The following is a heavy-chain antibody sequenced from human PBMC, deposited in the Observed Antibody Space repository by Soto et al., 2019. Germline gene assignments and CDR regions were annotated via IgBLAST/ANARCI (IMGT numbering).Heavy chain of an antibody. Sequence: SETLSLTCTVSGGSISSSSYYWGWIRQPPGKGLEWIGSIYYSGSTYYNPSLKSRVTISVDTSKNQFSLKLSSVTAADTAVYYCARQNGFWSGKGPWFDPWGQGTLVTVSS. D-gene: IGHD3-3*01. CDR1: GGSISSSSYY. J-gene: IGHJ5*02. CDR3: ARQNGFWSGKGPWFDP. V-gene: IGHV4-39*01. CDR2: IYYSGST.